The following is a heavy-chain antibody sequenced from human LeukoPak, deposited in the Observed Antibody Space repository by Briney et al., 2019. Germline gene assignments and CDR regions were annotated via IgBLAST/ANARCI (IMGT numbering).Heavy chain of an antibody. CDR2: IYYSGSS. Sequence: PSETLSLTCIASGGLVSSGSFYWSWIRQPPGKGLEWIGYIYYSGSSNYNPSVKDRVTISVDTSKNQFSLKLSSVTAADTAVYYCARGRRHQYYYDSSDYYLFDYWGQGTLVTVSS. CDR1: GGLVSSGSFY. J-gene: IGHJ4*02. CDR3: ARGRRHQYYYDSSDYYLFDY. D-gene: IGHD3-22*01. V-gene: IGHV4-61*01.